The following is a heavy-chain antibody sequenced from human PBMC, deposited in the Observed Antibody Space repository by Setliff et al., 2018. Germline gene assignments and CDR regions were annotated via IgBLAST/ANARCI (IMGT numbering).Heavy chain of an antibody. CDR1: GYTFTSYY. Sequence: ASVKVSCKASGYTFTSYYIHWVRQAPGQGLEWMGIINPSSGTTSYAQKFQGRVTITRDTSNSTDYMDLSRLTSDDTAVYYCAREVLSTVVAWDYWGQGTLVTVSS. V-gene: IGHV1-46*01. CDR2: INPSSGTT. D-gene: IGHD4-17*01. J-gene: IGHJ4*02. CDR3: AREVLSTVVAWDY.